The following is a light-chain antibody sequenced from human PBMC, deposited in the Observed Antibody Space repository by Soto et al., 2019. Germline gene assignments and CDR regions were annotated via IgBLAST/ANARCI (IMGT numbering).Light chain of an antibody. J-gene: IGLJ2*01. CDR3: CSYAGSSTFL. CDR2: EGS. Sequence: QSALTQPASVSGSPGQSITISCTETSSDVGSYNLVSWYQQHPGKAPKLMIYEGSTRPSGVSNRFSGSKSGNTASLTISGLQAEDEADYYCCSYAGSSTFLFGGGTKLTVL. V-gene: IGLV2-23*03. CDR1: SSDVGSYNL.